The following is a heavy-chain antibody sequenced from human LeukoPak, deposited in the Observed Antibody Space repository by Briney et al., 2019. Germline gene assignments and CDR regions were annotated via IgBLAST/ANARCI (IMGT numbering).Heavy chain of an antibody. CDR2: INHSGST. Sequence: SETLSLTCAVYGGSFSGYYWSWIRQPPGKGLEWIGEINHSGSTNYNPSLKSRVTISVDTSKNQFSLKLSSVTAADTAVYYCAREPLEVGATYWFDPWGQGTLVTVSS. D-gene: IGHD1-26*01. V-gene: IGHV4-34*01. CDR3: AREPLEVGATYWFDP. J-gene: IGHJ5*02. CDR1: GGSFSGYY.